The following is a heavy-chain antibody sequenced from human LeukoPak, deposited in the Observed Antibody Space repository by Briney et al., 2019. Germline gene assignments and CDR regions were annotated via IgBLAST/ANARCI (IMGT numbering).Heavy chain of an antibody. J-gene: IGHJ4*02. D-gene: IGHD3-22*01. CDR3: AKRQYYYDSSGYYRYYFDY. CDR1: GYSFTSYW. Sequence: RHGKSLKISCKGSGYSFTSYWIGWVRQMPGKGLEWMGIIYPGDSDTRYSPSFQGQVTISADKSISTAYLQWSSLKASDSAMYYCAKRQYYYDSSGYYRYYFDYWGQGTLVTVSS. CDR2: IYPGDSDT. V-gene: IGHV5-51*01.